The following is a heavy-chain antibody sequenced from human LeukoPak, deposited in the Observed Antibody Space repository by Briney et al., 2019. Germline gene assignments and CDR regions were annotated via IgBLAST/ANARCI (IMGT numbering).Heavy chain of an antibody. Sequence: GASVKVSCKASGYTFTSYGISWVRQAPGQGLEWMGWISAYNGNTNYAQKLQGRVTMTTDTSTSTAYMELRSLRSDDTAVYYCARYRGYRFRGGLFDYWGQGTRVTVSS. CDR2: ISAYNGNT. J-gene: IGHJ4*02. CDR3: ARYRGYRFRGGLFDY. V-gene: IGHV1-18*01. D-gene: IGHD3-10*01. CDR1: GYTFTSYG.